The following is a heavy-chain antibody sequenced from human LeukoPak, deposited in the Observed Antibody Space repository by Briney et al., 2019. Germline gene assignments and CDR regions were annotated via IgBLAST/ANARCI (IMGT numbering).Heavy chain of an antibody. CDR3: ARDPGYSYGRHLDY. D-gene: IGHD5-18*01. J-gene: IGHJ4*02. CDR1: GFTFSSYE. CDR2: ISTSGSSI. Sequence: GGSLRLSCAASGFTFSSYEMYWVRQAPGKGPEWVSYISTSGSSIHYADSVKGRFTISRDNAKNSLYLQMNSLRAEDTAVYYCARDPGYSYGRHLDYWGQGTLVTVSS. V-gene: IGHV3-48*03.